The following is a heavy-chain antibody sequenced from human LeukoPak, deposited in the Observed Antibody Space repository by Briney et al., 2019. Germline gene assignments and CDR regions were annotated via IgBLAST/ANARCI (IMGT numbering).Heavy chain of an antibody. J-gene: IGHJ6*02. D-gene: IGHD5-12*01. V-gene: IGHV3-7*01. Sequence: GESLRLSCTVSGFTFSSYWMSWVRQAPGKGLEWVAVINQNGTEKSYVGSLKGRFTISRDNAKNSLYLQMNSLRAEDTAVYYCARERVATRMDVWGQGTTVTVSS. CDR1: GFTFSSYW. CDR3: ARERVATRMDV. CDR2: INQNGTEK.